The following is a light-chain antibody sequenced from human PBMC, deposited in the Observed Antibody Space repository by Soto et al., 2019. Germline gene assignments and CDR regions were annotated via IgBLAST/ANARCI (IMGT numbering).Light chain of an antibody. V-gene: IGLV2-14*01. CDR2: EVS. CDR1: SSDVGGHNY. J-gene: IGLJ1*01. Sequence: QSVLTQPASVSGSPGQSITISCTGTSSDVGGHNYVSWYQQHPGKAPKLMIYEVSNRPSGVSNRFSGSKSGNTASLTISGLQPEDEADYYCSSYTNINTRACVFGTGTKVTVL. CDR3: SSYTNINTRACV.